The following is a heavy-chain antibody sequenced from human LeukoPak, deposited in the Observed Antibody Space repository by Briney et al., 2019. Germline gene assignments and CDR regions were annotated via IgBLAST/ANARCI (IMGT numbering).Heavy chain of an antibody. CDR2: ISGSGGTT. CDR3: ANEIRPNDY. CDR1: GFTFSSYA. Sequence: PGGSLRLSCAASGFTFSSYAMSWVRQAPGKGLEWVSAISGSGGTTHYADSVKGRFTISRDRSKNTLYLQMHSLRAEDTAVYYCANEIRPNDYWGQGTLVTVSS. D-gene: IGHD4-17*01. J-gene: IGHJ4*02. V-gene: IGHV3-23*01.